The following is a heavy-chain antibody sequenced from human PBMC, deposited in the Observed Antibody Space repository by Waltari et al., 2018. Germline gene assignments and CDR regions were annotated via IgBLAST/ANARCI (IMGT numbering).Heavy chain of an antibody. CDR2: IYTSRRT. J-gene: IGHJ2*01. D-gene: IGHD6-13*01. CDR3: ARDSGQQQLHWYFDL. V-gene: IGHV4-61*09. Sequence: QVQLQESGPGLVKPSQTLSLTCTVSGGSISSGSYYWSWIRQPAGKGLEWIGYIYTSRRTNYNPSLKSRVTISVDTSKNQFSLKLSSVTAADTAVYYCARDSGQQQLHWYFDLWGRGTLVTVSS. CDR1: GGSISSGSYY.